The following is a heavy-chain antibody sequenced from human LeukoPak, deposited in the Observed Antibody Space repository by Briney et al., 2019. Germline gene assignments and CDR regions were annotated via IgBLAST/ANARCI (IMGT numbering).Heavy chain of an antibody. V-gene: IGHV3-43*02. CDR3: AKEGSGGGLDIDY. CDR2: ISGDGSST. CDR1: GFTFDDYA. D-gene: IGHD3-10*01. Sequence: QPGGSLRLSCAASGFTFDDYAMHWVRQAPGKGLEWVSLISGDGSSTYYADSVEGILTISRNNDKTSLYLQMNSLRTEDTALYYCAKEGSGGGLDIDYWGQGTLVTVSS. J-gene: IGHJ4*02.